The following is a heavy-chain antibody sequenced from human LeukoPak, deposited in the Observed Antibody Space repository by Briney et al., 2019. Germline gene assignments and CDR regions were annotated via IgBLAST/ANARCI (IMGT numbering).Heavy chain of an antibody. V-gene: IGHV3-53*04. CDR2: IYSGGST. D-gene: IGHD2-2*01. CDR3: ARPYCSSTSCPGDY. CDR1: GFTVSSNY. Sequence: GGSLRLSCAASGFTVSSNYMSWVRQAPGKGLEWVSVIYSGGSTYYADSVKGRFTISRHNSKNTLYLQMNSLRAEDTAVYYCARPYCSSTSCPGDYWGQGTLVTVSS. J-gene: IGHJ4*02.